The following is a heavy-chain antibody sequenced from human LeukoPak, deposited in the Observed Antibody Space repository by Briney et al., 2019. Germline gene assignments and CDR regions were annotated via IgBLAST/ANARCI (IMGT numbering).Heavy chain of an antibody. J-gene: IGHJ2*01. V-gene: IGHV3-73*01. D-gene: IGHD2-15*01. CDR2: IRSKANSYAT. CDR3: TRRGVVAALHYWYFDP. Sequence: GGSLRLSCAASGFTFSGSAMHWVRQASGKGLEWVGRIRSKANSYATAYAASVKGRFTTSRDDSKNTAYLQMNSLKTEDTAVYYCTRRGVVAALHYWYFDPWGRGTLVTVSS. CDR1: GFTFSGSA.